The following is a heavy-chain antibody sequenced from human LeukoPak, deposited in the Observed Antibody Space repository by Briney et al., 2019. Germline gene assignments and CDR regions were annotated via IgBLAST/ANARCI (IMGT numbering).Heavy chain of an antibody. CDR1: GGSISSSSYY. D-gene: IGHD3-3*01. Sequence: SETLSLTCTVSGGSISSSSYYWGWIRQPPGKGLEWIGNIYYSGSTFYNPSLKSRVTISVDTSKNHLSLKLNSVTAADTAVYYCARQRGGGYWYFDLWGRGTLVTVSS. J-gene: IGHJ2*01. CDR2: IYYSGST. V-gene: IGHV4-39*01. CDR3: ARQRGGGYWYFDL.